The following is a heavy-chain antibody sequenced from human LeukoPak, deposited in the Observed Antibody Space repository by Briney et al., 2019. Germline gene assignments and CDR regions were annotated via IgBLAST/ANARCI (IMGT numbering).Heavy chain of an antibody. Sequence: GGTLRLSCAASGFTFSSYGMSWVRQTPGKGLEWVANINQDGTEKHFGDSVKGRFTISKDNAKNSVFLEMNSLRAEDTAVYYCARGTNAYPGTDYWGQGTLVAVSS. D-gene: IGHD1-14*01. J-gene: IGHJ4*02. CDR2: INQDGTEK. V-gene: IGHV3-7*01. CDR3: ARGTNAYPGTDY. CDR1: GFTFSSYG.